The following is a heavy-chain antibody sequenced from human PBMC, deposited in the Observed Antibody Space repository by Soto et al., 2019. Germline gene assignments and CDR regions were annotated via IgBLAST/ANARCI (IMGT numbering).Heavy chain of an antibody. J-gene: IGHJ3*01. D-gene: IGHD1-26*01. V-gene: IGHV4-59*01. CDR2: IYYSGST. CDR3: ARISGSYLSFDL. Sequence: SETLSLTCTVSGGSISSYYWSWIRQPPGKGLEWIGYIYYSGSTNYNPSLKSRVTISVDTSKNQFSLKLSSVTAADTAVYYCARISGSYLSFDLWGQGTMVTVSS. CDR1: GGSISSYY.